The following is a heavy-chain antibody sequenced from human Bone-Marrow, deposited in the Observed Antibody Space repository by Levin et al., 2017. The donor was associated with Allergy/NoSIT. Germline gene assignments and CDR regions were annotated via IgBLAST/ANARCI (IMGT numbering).Heavy chain of an antibody. D-gene: IGHD1-26*01. J-gene: IGHJ6*01. Sequence: SLKISCAASGFPFDHFSMYWVRQAPGRGLELLALITWNSGHIRYADSVKGRFTVSRGQAQQFLPLENSALRPEDTDFYYCERGGVENKTAEVGYLSLYYYNGIDTGGQGTKITVSS. CDR2: ITWNSGHI. CDR1: GFPFDHFS. V-gene: IGHV3-9*01. CDR3: ERGGVENKTAEVGYLSLYYYNGIDT.